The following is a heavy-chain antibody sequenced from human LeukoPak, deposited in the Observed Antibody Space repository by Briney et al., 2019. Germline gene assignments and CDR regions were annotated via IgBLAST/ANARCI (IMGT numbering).Heavy chain of an antibody. V-gene: IGHV3-11*01. J-gene: IGHJ4*02. CDR1: GFTFSDYY. CDR3: ARDIVPRRKSGYPVLFDH. D-gene: IGHD3-3*01. Sequence: GGSLRLSCAASGFTFSDYYMSWIRQAPGRGLEWVSYISSSGSTIYYADSVKGRFTISRDNAKNSLYLQMNSLRAEDTAVYYCARDIVPRRKSGYPVLFDHWGQGTLVTVSS. CDR2: ISSSGSTI.